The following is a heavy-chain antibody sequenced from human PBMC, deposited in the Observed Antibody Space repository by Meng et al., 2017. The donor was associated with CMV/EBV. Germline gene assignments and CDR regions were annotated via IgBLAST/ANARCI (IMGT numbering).Heavy chain of an antibody. Sequence: ASGFTFSSYAMRWVRPAPGEGLEWVSAISGSGGSTYYADSVKGRFTISRDNSKNTLYLQMNSLRAEDTAVYYCARPSKSVGSSPGDYWSQGTLVTVSS. CDR2: ISGSGGST. J-gene: IGHJ4*02. D-gene: IGHD6-6*01. V-gene: IGHV3-23*01. CDR3: ARPSKSVGSSPGDY. CDR1: GFTFSSYA.